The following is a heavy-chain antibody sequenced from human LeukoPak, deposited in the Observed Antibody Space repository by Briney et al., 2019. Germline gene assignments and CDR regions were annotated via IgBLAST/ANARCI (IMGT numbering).Heavy chain of an antibody. J-gene: IGHJ4*02. CDR3: ARDQLRSGRDLDY. CDR1: GFTFSSYS. CDR2: ISSSSSTI. D-gene: IGHD5-24*01. V-gene: IGHV3-48*01. Sequence: GGSLRLSCAASGFTFSSYSMNWVRQAPGKGLEWVSYISSSSSTIYYADSVKGRFTISRDNSKNTQYLQMNSLRAEDTAVYYCARDQLRSGRDLDYWGQGTLVTVSS.